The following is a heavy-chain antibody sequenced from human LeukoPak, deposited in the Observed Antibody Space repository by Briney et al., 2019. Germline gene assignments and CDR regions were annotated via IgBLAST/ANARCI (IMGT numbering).Heavy chain of an antibody. J-gene: IGHJ4*02. CDR2: VNHSGST. CDR1: GGSFSGYY. Sequence: SETLSLTCAVYGGSFSGYYWSWIRQPPGKGLEWIGEVNHSGSTNYNPSLKSRVTISVDTSKNQFSLKLRSVTAADTAVYYCARGHSNRVDYWGQGTLVTVSS. V-gene: IGHV4-34*01. CDR3: ARGHSNRVDY. D-gene: IGHD4-11*01.